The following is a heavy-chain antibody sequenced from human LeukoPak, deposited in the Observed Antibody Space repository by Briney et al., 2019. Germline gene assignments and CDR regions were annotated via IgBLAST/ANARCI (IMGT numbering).Heavy chain of an antibody. V-gene: IGHV3-23*01. J-gene: IGHJ4*02. CDR2: VRGSGTAT. CDR1: GFTFSTYA. Sequence: GGSLRLSCAASGFTFSTYAMTWFRQAQGKGLEWVSAVRGSGTATYYADSVKGRFTISRDNSDNTLYLQMNSLRAEDTAIYYCAKTSRRDSTYDSPFDYWGQGTVVTVSS. D-gene: IGHD3-3*01. CDR3: AKTSRRDSTYDSPFDY.